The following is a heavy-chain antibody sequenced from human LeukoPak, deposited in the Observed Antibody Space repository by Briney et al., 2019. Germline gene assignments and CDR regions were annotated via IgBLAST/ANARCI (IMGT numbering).Heavy chain of an antibody. CDR2: INPDSGDT. Sequence: ASVKVSCKASGYTFIGYNMYWVRQAPGQGLEWMGWINPDSGDTNYAQKFQGRVTMTRDTSISTAYMDLSSLTSDDTAVYYCTRERTNSESYSEALDYWGQGTLVTVSS. CDR1: GYTFIGYN. V-gene: IGHV1-2*02. CDR3: TRERTNSESYSEALDY. J-gene: IGHJ4*02. D-gene: IGHD1-26*01.